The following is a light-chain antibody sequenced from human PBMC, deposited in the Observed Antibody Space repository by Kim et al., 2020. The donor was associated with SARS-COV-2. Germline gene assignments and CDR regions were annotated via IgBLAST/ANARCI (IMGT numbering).Light chain of an antibody. J-gene: IGKJ1*01. V-gene: IGKV3D-11*01. CDR3: QQYYSWPLT. CDR1: QGISSY. Sequence: SSAGERVPTSGRASQGISSYLAWYQQKPGQAPKLLIYDASSRATGIPARFSGSGSGTDFTLTISSLEPEDFAVYYCQQYYSWPLTFGQGTQVEIK. CDR2: DAS.